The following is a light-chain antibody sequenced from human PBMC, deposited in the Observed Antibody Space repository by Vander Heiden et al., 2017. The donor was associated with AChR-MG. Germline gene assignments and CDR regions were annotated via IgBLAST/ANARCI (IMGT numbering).Light chain of an antibody. CDR3: CSYVGSSKLL. CDR1: SSDVGSYNL. V-gene: IGLV2-23*02. Sequence: QSALTQPASVSGSPGQSITISCTGTSSDVGSYNLVSWYEQHPGKAPKLMIYEVSKRPSGVSNRFSGSKSGNTASLTISGLQAEDESDYYCCSYVGSSKLLFGGGTKLTVL. CDR2: EVS. J-gene: IGLJ2*01.